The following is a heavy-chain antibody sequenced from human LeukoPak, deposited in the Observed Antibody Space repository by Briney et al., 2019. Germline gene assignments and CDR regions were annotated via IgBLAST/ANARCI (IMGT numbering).Heavy chain of an antibody. J-gene: IGHJ4*02. CDR2: ISSSSNYI. Sequence: KSGGSLRLSCAASGFTFSSYSMNWVRQAPGKGLEWVSSISSSSNYIYYADSVKGRFTITRDNAKNSLCLQMNNLRAEDTAVYYCARDAYGSSVDYWGQGTLVTVSS. V-gene: IGHV3-21*01. CDR3: ARDAYGSSVDY. D-gene: IGHD1-26*01. CDR1: GFTFSSYS.